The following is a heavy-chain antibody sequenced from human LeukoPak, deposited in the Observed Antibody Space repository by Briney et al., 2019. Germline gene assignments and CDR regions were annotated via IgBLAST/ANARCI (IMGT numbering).Heavy chain of an antibody. CDR1: GYTFTNHD. J-gene: IGHJ4*02. V-gene: IGHV1-8*01. D-gene: IGHD1-26*01. CDR3: TRGLRGEILQTGY. Sequence: ASVKVSCKASGYTFTNHDINWVRQATGRGLEWMGWMSPNSGNAGYAQKFQGRVTMTRDTSINTAYMELSSLRSEDTAVYYCTRGLRGEILQTGYWGQGTLVTVSS. CDR2: MSPNSGNA.